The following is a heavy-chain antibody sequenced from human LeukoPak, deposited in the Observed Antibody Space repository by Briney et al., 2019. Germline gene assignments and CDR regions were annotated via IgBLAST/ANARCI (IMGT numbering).Heavy chain of an antibody. CDR1: GFTFSNYN. V-gene: IGHV3-21*01. D-gene: IGHD6-19*01. CDR3: ARAAVAGMDY. CDR2: ISSSSSYI. J-gene: IGHJ4*02. Sequence: PGGSLRLSCAASGFTFSNYNMNWVRQAPGKGLEWVSFISSSSSYIYYADSVKGRFTISRDNAKNSLYLQMNSLRAEDTAFYYCARAAVAGMDYWGQGTLDTVSS.